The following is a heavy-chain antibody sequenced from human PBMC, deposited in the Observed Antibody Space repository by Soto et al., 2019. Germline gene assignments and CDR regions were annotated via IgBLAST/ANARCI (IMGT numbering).Heavy chain of an antibody. J-gene: IGHJ6*03. CDR1: GATFNDYT. Sequence: QVHLVQSGAEVKKPGSSVRISCAASGATFNDYTFTWVRRAPGQGLEWMGRVIPLLDASNYAEKFQDRVTITADRSTSTVYMELSGLKSEDSAIYYCASGKSQMTQDRMGFYYYMDVWGKGTTVTVSS. CDR2: VIPLLDAS. CDR3: ASGKSQMTQDRMGFYYYMDV. D-gene: IGHD2-15*01. V-gene: IGHV1-69*08.